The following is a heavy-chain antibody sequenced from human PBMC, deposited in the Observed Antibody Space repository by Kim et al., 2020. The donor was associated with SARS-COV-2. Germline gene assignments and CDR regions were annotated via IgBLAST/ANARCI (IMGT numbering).Heavy chain of an antibody. CDR1: GGSISSYY. CDR2: IYYSGST. CDR3: ARHEAPGDSGSYSDDYWFDP. D-gene: IGHD1-26*01. J-gene: IGHJ5*02. V-gene: IGHV4-59*08. Sequence: SETLSLTCTVSGGSISSYYWSWIRQPPGKGLEWIGYIYYSGSTNYNPSLKSRVTISVDTSKNQCSLKLSSVTAADTPVYYCARHEAPGDSGSYSDDYWFDPWGQGTLVTVSS.